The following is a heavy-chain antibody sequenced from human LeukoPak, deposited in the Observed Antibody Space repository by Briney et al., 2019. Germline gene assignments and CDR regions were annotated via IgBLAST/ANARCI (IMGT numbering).Heavy chain of an antibody. V-gene: IGHV3-23*01. CDR1: GFTFNNYA. CDR3: ARLPTFYYDSSGYHYDY. D-gene: IGHD3-22*01. CDR2: TAGSGISK. J-gene: IGHJ4*02. Sequence: GGSLRLSCVASGFTFNNYAMSWVRQAPGRGLEWASSTAGSGISKDYADSVKGRFTISKDKSKNTLYLQMDNLRAEDTGVYFCARLPTFYYDSSGYHYDYWGQGTPVTVSS.